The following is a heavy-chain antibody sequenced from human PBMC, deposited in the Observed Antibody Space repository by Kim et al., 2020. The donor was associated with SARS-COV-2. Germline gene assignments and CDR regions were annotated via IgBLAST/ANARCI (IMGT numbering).Heavy chain of an antibody. CDR3: ARQGSMVRGVIIIGWFDP. CDR1: GGSISSSSYY. V-gene: IGHV4-39*01. CDR2: IYYSGST. Sequence: SETLSLTCTVSGGSISSSSYYWGWIRQPPGKGLEWIGSIYYSGSTYYNPSLKSRVTISVDTSKNQFSLKLSSVTAADTAVYYCARQGSMVRGVIIIGWFDPWGQGTLVTVSS. D-gene: IGHD3-10*01. J-gene: IGHJ5*02.